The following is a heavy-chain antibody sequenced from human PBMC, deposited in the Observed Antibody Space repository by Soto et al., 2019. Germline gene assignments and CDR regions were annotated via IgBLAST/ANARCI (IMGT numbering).Heavy chain of an antibody. Sequence: QVQLVQSGAEVKKPGSSVKLSCTASGGTFSSYAISWVRQAPGQGLEWMGGNIPIFGTANYAQEVQGRDTVTAGKSTSTTDQEVSSLKSEDTAVYYWSARNAVNPYHFDYWGQGTLVTLS. V-gene: IGHV1-69*06. CDR3: SARNAVNPYHFDY. J-gene: IGHJ4*02. D-gene: IGHD4-17*01. CDR1: GGTFSSYA. CDR2: NIPIFGTA.